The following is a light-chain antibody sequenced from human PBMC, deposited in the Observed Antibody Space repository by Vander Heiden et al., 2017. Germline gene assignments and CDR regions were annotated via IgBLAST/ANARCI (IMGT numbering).Light chain of an antibody. CDR2: GNS. J-gene: IGLJ3*02. CDR1: SSHVGGDYG. Sequence: QPVLPQPPSVPAAPAQRVTISGTGTSSHVGGDYGVPWYQQPPGTAPKLMIYGNSNRPSGVPDRFSGSKSGTTASLAITGLQAEDEADYYCQSYTSSMSGVVFGGGTKLTVL. V-gene: IGLV1-40*01. CDR3: QSYTSSMSGVV.